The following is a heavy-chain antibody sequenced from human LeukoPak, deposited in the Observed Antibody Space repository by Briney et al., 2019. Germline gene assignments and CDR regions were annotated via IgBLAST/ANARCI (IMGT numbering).Heavy chain of an antibody. CDR1: GFTFSDYY. CDR3: AKDFQWYSSGWSY. CDR2: ISSSGSTI. Sequence: GGSLRLSCAASGFTFSDYYMSWIRQAPGKGLEWVSYISSSGSTIYYADSVKGRFTISRDNAKNSLYLQMNSLRAEDTAVYYCAKDFQWYSSGWSYWGQGTLVTVSS. D-gene: IGHD6-19*01. V-gene: IGHV3-11*04. J-gene: IGHJ4*02.